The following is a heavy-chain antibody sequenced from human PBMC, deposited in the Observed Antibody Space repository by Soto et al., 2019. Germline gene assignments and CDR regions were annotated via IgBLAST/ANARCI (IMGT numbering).Heavy chain of an antibody. CDR3: AHXEGDDYVWGSYKDAFDI. Sequence: PTLVNPTQTLTLTCTFSGFSLNTTAVGVGWIRQPPGKALEWLALIYWDNDKRYNPSLKTRLTITKDTSKNQVVLKMTNMDPVDTATYFCAHXEGDDYVWGSYKDAFDIWGQGTMVTVSS. J-gene: IGHJ3*02. D-gene: IGHD3-16*01. CDR2: IYWDNDK. V-gene: IGHV2-5*02. CDR1: GFSLNTTAVG.